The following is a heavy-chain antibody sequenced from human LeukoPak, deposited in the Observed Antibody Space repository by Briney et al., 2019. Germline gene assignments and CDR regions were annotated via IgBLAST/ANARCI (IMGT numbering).Heavy chain of an antibody. CDR2: ISSSSSTI. V-gene: IGHV3-11*04. Sequence: GGSLRLSCAASGFTFSDHYMNWVRQAPGKGLEWVSYISSSSSTIYYADSVKGRFTISRDNAKNSLYLQMNSLRAEDTAVYYCARDRLTGAFDYWGQGTLVTVSS. CDR3: ARDRLTGAFDY. J-gene: IGHJ4*02. D-gene: IGHD3-9*01. CDR1: GFTFSDHY.